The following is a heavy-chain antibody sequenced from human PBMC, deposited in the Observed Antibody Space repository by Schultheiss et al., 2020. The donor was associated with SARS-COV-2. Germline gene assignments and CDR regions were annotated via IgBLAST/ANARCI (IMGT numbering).Heavy chain of an antibody. J-gene: IGHJ4*02. CDR1: GGTFSSYA. V-gene: IGHV1-69*05. CDR3: ARDQDQISAFDY. D-gene: IGHD2-2*01. CDR2: IIPIFGTA. Sequence: SVKVSCKASGGTFSSYAISWVRQAPGQGLEWMGGIIPIFGTANYAQKFQGRVTMTTDTSTSTAYMELRSLRSDDTAVYYCARDQDQISAFDYWGQGTLVTVSS.